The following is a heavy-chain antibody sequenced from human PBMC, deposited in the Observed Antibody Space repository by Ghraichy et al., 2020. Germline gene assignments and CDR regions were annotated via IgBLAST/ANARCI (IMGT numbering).Heavy chain of an antibody. CDR2: IYYSGST. J-gene: IGHJ6*02. CDR3: ARDGPRSGSAYYYYYGMDV. V-gene: IGHV4-59*01. Sequence: SQTLSLTCSVSGGSISSYYWSWIRQPPGKGLEWIGYIYYSGSTNYNPSLKSRVTISVDTSKNQFSLKLSSVTAADTAVYYCARDGPRSGSAYYYYYGMDVWGQGTTVTVSS. D-gene: IGHD3-10*01. CDR1: GGSISSYY.